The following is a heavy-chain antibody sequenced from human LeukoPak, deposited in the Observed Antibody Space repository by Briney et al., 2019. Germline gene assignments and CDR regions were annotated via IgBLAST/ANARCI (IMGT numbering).Heavy chain of an antibody. V-gene: IGHV5-51*01. Sequence: GASLKISCKGSGYNFTSYWIGWGRQLPGKGLERMGIIYPGDSDTRYGPSFQGQVTISAEKSISTAYLQWSSLKASDTAMYYCARRVDTAMDNMYYFDYWGQGTLVTVSS. CDR1: GYNFTSYW. CDR2: IYPGDSDT. J-gene: IGHJ4*02. CDR3: ARRVDTAMDNMYYFDY. D-gene: IGHD5-18*01.